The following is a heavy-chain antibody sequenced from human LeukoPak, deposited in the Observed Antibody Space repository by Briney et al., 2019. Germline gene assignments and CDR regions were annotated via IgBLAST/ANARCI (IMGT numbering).Heavy chain of an antibody. Sequence: GGSLRLSCAASGFTFSSYGMSWVRQAPGKGLEWVSAISGSGGSTYYADSVKGRFTISRDNSKNTLYLQMNSLRAEDTAVYYCAKGTWIQLWTIFDYWGQGTLVTVSS. V-gene: IGHV3-23*01. J-gene: IGHJ4*02. CDR2: ISGSGGST. D-gene: IGHD5-18*01. CDR1: GFTFSSYG. CDR3: AKGTWIQLWTIFDY.